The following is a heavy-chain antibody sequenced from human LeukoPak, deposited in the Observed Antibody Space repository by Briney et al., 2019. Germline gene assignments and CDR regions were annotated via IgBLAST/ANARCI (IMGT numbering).Heavy chain of an antibody. CDR1: GFTFSSYA. D-gene: IGHD6-13*01. J-gene: IGHJ5*02. V-gene: IGHV3-23*01. Sequence: GGSLRLSCAASGFTFSSYAMSWVRQAPGKGLEWVSAISGSGGSTYHADSVKGRFTISRDNSKNTLYLQMNSLRAEDTAVYYCAKGPGIAAAKAWFDPWGQGTLVTVSS. CDR3: AKGPGIAAAKAWFDP. CDR2: ISGSGGST.